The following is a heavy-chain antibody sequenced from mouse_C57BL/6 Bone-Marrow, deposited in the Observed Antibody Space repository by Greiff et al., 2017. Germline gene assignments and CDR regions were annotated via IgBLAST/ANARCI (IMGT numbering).Heavy chain of an antibody. D-gene: IGHD1-1*01. CDR1: GFTFSSYA. Sequence: DVMLVESGGGLVKPGGSLKLSCAASGFTFSSYAMSWVRQTPEKRLEWVATISDGGSYTYYPDNVKGRFTISRDNAKNNLYLQMSHLKSEDTAMYYCARDRSYYYGRSWFAYWGQGTLVTVSA. CDR3: ARDRSYYYGRSWFAY. V-gene: IGHV5-4*01. CDR2: ISDGGSYT. J-gene: IGHJ3*01.